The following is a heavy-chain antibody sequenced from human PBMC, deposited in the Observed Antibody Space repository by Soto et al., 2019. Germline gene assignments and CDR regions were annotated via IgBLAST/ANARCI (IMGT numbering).Heavy chain of an antibody. CDR2: IYSSGTA. V-gene: IGHV4-30-4*01. CDR3: ASRQQQVALVDY. J-gene: IGHJ4*02. D-gene: IGHD5-12*01. Sequence: SETLSLTCTGSAGYISSGFYFWSWMRQPPGKGLEWLGHIYSSGTAYYNPSLKSRLTISVDASKNQFSLKLTSVTAADTAIYYCASRQQQVALVDYWGQGTLVTVSS. CDR1: AGYISSGFYF.